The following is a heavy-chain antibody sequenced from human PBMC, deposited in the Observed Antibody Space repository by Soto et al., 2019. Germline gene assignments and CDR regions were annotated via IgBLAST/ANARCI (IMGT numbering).Heavy chain of an antibody. Sequence: QVQLLQSGAEVKKPGASVKVSCKASGYMFNTYGITWVRQAPGQGLEWMGWISVYNGNIDYAQKFEGRAPMTIDTSTSTAYMELKSLTSDDTAVYYCARTYGSGDYFLPFEYWGQGTPVSVSS. CDR1: GYMFNTYG. D-gene: IGHD3-10*01. V-gene: IGHV1-18*01. CDR2: ISVYNGNI. J-gene: IGHJ4*02. CDR3: ARTYGSGDYFLPFEY.